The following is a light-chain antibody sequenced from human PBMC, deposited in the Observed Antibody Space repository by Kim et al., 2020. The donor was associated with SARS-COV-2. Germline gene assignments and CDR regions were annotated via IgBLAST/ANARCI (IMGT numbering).Light chain of an antibody. CDR3: QQSYSTPLT. CDR1: QSISSY. Sequence: DIQMTQSPSSLSASVGDRVIITCRASQSISSYLNWYQQKPGKAPKLLIYAASNLQSGVPSRFSGSGSGTDFTLTISSLQPEDFATYYCQQSYSTPLTFGGGTKVDIK. V-gene: IGKV1-39*01. CDR2: AAS. J-gene: IGKJ4*01.